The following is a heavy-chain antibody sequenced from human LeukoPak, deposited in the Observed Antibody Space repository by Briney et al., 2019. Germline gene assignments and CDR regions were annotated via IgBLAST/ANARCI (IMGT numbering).Heavy chain of an antibody. D-gene: IGHD3-16*01. V-gene: IGHV3-53*04. CDR3: AREVGGSAFDI. Sequence: GGSLRLSCVPSGFTVSSNYMSWVRQAPGKGLEWVSIIYSGGSTYYADSVKGRFTISRHNSKNTLYLQMNSLRAEDTAVYYCAREVGGSAFDIWGQGTMVTVSS. CDR2: IYSGGST. CDR1: GFTVSSNY. J-gene: IGHJ3*02.